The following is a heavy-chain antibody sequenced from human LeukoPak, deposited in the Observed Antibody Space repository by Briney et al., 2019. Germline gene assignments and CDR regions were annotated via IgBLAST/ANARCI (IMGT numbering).Heavy chain of an antibody. J-gene: IGHJ6*03. CDR2: INHSGST. CDR1: GGSFSGYY. V-gene: IGHV4-34*01. CDR3: AGQSSGWSYYYYYMDV. Sequence: PSETLSLTCAVYGGSFSGYYWSWIRQPPGKGLEWIGEINHSGSTNYNPSLKSRVTISVDTSKNQFSLKLSSVTAADTAVYYCAGQSSGWSYYYYYMDVWGKGTTVTVSS. D-gene: IGHD6-19*01.